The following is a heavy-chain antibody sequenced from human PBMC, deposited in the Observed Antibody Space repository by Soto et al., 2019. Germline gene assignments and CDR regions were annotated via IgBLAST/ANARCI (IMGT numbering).Heavy chain of an antibody. V-gene: IGHV3-13*01. Sequence: EVQLVESGGVLVQPGGSLRLSCAASGFTFSSYDMHWVRHATGKGLEWVSAIGTAGDTYYPGSGKGRFNISRENAKNSLYLQMNSLRAGDTAVYYCARVGSGSRAFDYWGQGTLVTVSS. CDR3: ARVGSGSRAFDY. D-gene: IGHD5-12*01. J-gene: IGHJ4*02. CDR2: IGTAGDT. CDR1: GFTFSSYD.